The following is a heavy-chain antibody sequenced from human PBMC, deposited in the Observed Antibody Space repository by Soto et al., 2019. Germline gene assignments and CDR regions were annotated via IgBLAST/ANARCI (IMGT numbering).Heavy chain of an antibody. CDR2: IFSSGTT. D-gene: IGHD3-16*01. CDR3: ARVPSPFDYYYAMDV. J-gene: IGHJ6*02. CDR1: GGSISSYY. V-gene: IGHV4-4*09. Sequence: PSETLSLTCTVSGGSISSYYWSWIRQPPGKGLEWIGYIFSSGTTYYNPSLKSRLTMSLDTSQNQFSLRLASVTDADSAVYYCARVPSPFDYYYAMDVWGQGTTVTVSS.